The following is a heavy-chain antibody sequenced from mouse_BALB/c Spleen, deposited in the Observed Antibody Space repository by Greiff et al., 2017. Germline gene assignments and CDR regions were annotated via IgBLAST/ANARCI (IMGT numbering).Heavy chain of an antibody. D-gene: IGHD2-14*01. V-gene: IGHV2-9*02. CDR1: GFSLTSYG. J-gene: IGHJ4*01. CDR3: ARDVVRRDYYAMDY. CDR2: IWAGGST. Sequence: VKLVESGPGLVAPSQSLSITCTVSGFSLTSYGVHWVRQPPGKGLEWLGVIWAGGSTNYNSALMSRLSISKDNSKSQVFLKMNSLQTDDTAMYYCARDVVRRDYYAMDYWGQGTSVTVSS.